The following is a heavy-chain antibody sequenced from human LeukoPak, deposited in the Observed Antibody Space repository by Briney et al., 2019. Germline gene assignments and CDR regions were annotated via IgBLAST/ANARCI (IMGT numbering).Heavy chain of an antibody. CDR1: GGPISNYL. V-gene: IGHV4-4*07. Sequence: MTSETLSLTCNVSGGPISNYLWSWIRQPAGKGLEWIGHIYTSGRTNYSPSLKSRVTMSIDTSNNQFSLKLTSVTAADTAVYYCARDRPTLSYYDSSNYAKVLDSWGQGTLVTVSS. D-gene: IGHD3-22*01. CDR3: ARDRPTLSYYDSSNYAKVLDS. J-gene: IGHJ4*02. CDR2: IYTSGRT.